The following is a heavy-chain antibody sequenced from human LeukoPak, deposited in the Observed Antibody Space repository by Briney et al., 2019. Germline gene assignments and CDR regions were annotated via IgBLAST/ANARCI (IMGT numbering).Heavy chain of an antibody. Sequence: GESLKISCKGSGYSFTSYWIGWVRQMPGKGLEWMGIIYPGDSDTRYSPSLQGQVTISADKSISTAYLQWSSLKASDTAMYYCARSFMVRGVSIWFDPWGQGTLVTVSS. CDR1: GYSFTSYW. CDR2: IYPGDSDT. CDR3: ARSFMVRGVSIWFDP. D-gene: IGHD3-10*01. V-gene: IGHV5-51*01. J-gene: IGHJ5*02.